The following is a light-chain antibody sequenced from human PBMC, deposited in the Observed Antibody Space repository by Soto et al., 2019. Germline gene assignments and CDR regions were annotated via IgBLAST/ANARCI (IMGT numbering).Light chain of an antibody. Sequence: AIQLTQSPSSLSASVGDRVTITCRASQGISSALAWYQQKPGKAPKLLIYDASSLESGVPSRFSGSGSGTDFTITNSSLQHEDYEQYYCQQFNNYPITFGQGTRLEIK. CDR3: QQFNNYPIT. V-gene: IGKV1D-13*01. CDR1: QGISSA. CDR2: DAS. J-gene: IGKJ5*01.